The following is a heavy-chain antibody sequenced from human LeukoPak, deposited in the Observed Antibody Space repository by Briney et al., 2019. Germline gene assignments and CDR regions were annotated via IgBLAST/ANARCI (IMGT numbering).Heavy chain of an antibody. CDR1: GYTFTKYG. Sequence: ASVKVSCKTSGYTFTKYGISWVRQAPGQGPEWMGWISVYDGNTNYAQKLQDRLALTTDTSTDTAHMELRSLRSDDTAVYYCVRARGDRSGYYRYWGQGTLVTVSS. CDR2: ISVYDGNT. D-gene: IGHD3-22*01. CDR3: VRARGDRSGYYRY. V-gene: IGHV1-18*01. J-gene: IGHJ4*02.